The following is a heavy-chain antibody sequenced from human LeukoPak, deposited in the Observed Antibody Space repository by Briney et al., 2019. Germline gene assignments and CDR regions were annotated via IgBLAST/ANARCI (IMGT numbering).Heavy chain of an antibody. Sequence: PSETLSLTCTVSGGSISSGGYYWSWIRQHPGKGLEWIGYIYYSGSTYYNPSLKSRVTISVDTSKNQFSLKLSSVTAADTAVYYCARAFGEPEYFQHWGQGTLVTVSS. CDR3: ARAFGEPEYFQH. J-gene: IGHJ1*01. V-gene: IGHV4-31*03. D-gene: IGHD3-10*01. CDR2: IYYSGST. CDR1: GGSISSGGYY.